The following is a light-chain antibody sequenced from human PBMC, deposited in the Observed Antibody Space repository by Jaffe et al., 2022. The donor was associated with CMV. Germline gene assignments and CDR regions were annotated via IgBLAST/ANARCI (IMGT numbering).Light chain of an antibody. CDR3: QQSHSTPFT. Sequence: DIQMTQSPSSLSASVGDRVIITCRASQSISNYVNWYQQKPGQAPRLLIYAASTLHNGVPSRFSGTGVGTDFTVTISSLQPEDFATYYCQQSHSTPFTFGPGTKVDVK. V-gene: IGKV1-39*01. CDR1: QSISNY. CDR2: AAS. J-gene: IGKJ3*01.